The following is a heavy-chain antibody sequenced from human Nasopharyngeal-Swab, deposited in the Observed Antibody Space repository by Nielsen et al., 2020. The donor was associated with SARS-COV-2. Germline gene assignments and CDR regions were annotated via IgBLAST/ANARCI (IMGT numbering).Heavy chain of an antibody. D-gene: IGHD6-19*01. CDR2: ISYDGSNK. CDR3: ARGAVAGRNAFDI. J-gene: IGHJ3*02. V-gene: IGHV3-30-3*01. Sequence: GGSLRLSCAASGFTFSSYAIHWVRQAPGKGLEWVAVISYDGSNKYYADSVKGRFTISRDTSKNTLYLHMNNLRPEDTAVYYCARGAVAGRNAFDIWGQGTMVTVSS. CDR1: GFTFSSYA.